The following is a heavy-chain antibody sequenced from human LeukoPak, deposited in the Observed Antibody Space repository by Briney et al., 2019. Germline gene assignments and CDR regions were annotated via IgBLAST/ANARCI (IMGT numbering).Heavy chain of an antibody. Sequence: ASVKVSCKASGYTFTGYYMHWVRQAPGQGLEWMGWINPNSGGTNYAQKFQGRVTMTRDTSISTAYMELSRLRSDDTAVYYCARYGRAADIVVVPAAMLDCYMDVWGKGTTVTISS. V-gene: IGHV1-2*02. CDR2: INPNSGGT. J-gene: IGHJ6*03. CDR3: ARYGRAADIVVVPAAMLDCYMDV. CDR1: GYTFTGYY. D-gene: IGHD2-2*01.